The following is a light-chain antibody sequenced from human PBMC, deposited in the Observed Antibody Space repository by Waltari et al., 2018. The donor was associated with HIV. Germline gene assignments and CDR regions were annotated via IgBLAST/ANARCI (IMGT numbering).Light chain of an antibody. CDR2: YDD. Sequence: QSVLTQPPSVSAAPRQRVSISCSGSSSNIGKNAVNWYQKIPGTAPRLLIYYDDLVPSGVSDRFSGSKSGTSASLAFSGLQSEDEADYYCAAWDDTLNGWVFGGGTKLTVL. CDR3: AAWDDTLNGWV. J-gene: IGLJ3*02. CDR1: SSNIGKNA. V-gene: IGLV1-36*01.